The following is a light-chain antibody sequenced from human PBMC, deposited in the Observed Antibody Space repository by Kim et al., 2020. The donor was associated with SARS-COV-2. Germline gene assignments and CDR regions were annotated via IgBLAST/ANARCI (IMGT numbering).Light chain of an antibody. CDR1: HSIYTY. CDR2: VAS. V-gene: IGKV1-39*01. CDR3: QQSYSTPIT. J-gene: IGKJ5*01. Sequence: DIQMTQSPSSLSASVGDRVTLTCRASHSIYTYLNWYQLKTGKAPKLLAYVASSLQSGVPSRFSGSGSGTDFTLTISSLQPEDFATYYCQQSYSTPITFGQGTRLEIK.